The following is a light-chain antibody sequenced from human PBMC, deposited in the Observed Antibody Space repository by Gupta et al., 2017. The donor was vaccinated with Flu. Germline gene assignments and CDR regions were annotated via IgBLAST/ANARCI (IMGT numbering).Light chain of an antibody. Sequence: SPSSLSASVGDRVTITCQASQEIRNYLNWYQQKPGKAPDLLIYDASKLEKGVQCRFSGSGYGTEFTFTSKGLQAEDVATYYWQQDDSLPTFGQGTTVEIK. J-gene: IGKJ1*01. V-gene: IGKV1-33*01. CDR2: DAS. CDR1: QEIRNY. CDR3: QQDDSLPT.